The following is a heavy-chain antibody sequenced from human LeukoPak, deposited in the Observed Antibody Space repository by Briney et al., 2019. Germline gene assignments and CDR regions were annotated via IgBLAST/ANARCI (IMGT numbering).Heavy chain of an antibody. CDR3: ARDRGSYSDY. V-gene: IGHV4-59*01. J-gene: IGHJ4*02. CDR1: GGSISSYY. CDR2: IYYSGST. D-gene: IGHD1-26*01. Sequence: SQTLSLTCTVSGGSISSYYWSWIRQPPGKGLEWIGYIYYSGSTNYNPSLKSRVTISVDTSKNQFSLKLSSVTAADTAVYYCARDRGSYSDYWGQGTLVTVSS.